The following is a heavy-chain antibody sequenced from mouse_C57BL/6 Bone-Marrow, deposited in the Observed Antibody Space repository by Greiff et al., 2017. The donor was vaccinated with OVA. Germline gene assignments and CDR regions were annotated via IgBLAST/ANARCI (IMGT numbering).Heavy chain of an antibody. D-gene: IGHD3-1*01. Sequence: QVQLQQPGAELVKPGASVKLSCKASGYTFTSYWMPWVKQRPGQGLEWIGEIDPSDSSTNYNQKFKGKATLTVDTSSSTAYMQLSSLTSEDAAVYYSARAPGHFYDWGKGTTLTVSS. CDR2: IDPSDSST. CDR3: ARAPGHFYD. CDR1: GYTFTSYW. V-gene: IGHV1-50*01. J-gene: IGHJ2*01.